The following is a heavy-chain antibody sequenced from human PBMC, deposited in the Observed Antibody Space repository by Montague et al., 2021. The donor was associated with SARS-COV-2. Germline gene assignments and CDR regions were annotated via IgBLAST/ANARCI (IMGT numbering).Heavy chain of an antibody. CDR2: ISSSGSTI. J-gene: IGHJ3*02. D-gene: IGHD1-26*01. CDR3: APREGELGAFDI. V-gene: IGHV3-48*03. Sequence: SLSLSFSASGFPFSSYEMNWVRQAPGKGLEWVSYISSSGSTIYYADSVKGRFTISRDNAKNSLYLQMNSLRAEDTAVYYCAPREGELGAFDIWGQGTMVTVSS. CDR1: GFPFSSYE.